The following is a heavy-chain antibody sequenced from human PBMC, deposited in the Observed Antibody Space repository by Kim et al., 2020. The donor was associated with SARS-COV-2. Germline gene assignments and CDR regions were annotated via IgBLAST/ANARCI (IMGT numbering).Heavy chain of an antibody. V-gene: IGHV3-30*02. J-gene: IGHJ4*02. Sequence: CADAGKGRFTIFRDDSKNTLYLQMNSRRSEDTAVYYCAKDGGVGASFLHYWGQGTLVTVSS. D-gene: IGHD1-26*01. CDR3: AKDGGVGASFLHY.